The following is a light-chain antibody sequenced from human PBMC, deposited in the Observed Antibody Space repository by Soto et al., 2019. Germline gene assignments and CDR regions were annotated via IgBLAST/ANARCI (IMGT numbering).Light chain of an antibody. CDR3: AVWDESLRGYV. CDR1: TSNIGSNY. CDR2: GKN. V-gene: IGLV1-47*02. Sequence: QSVLTQPPSASGTPGQRVTISCSGSTSNIGSNYVYWYQQFPGTAPKLLIFGKNRRPSGVPDRFSGSKSDTSASLAISGLRSEDEADYYCAVWDESLRGYVFASGTKLT. J-gene: IGLJ1*01.